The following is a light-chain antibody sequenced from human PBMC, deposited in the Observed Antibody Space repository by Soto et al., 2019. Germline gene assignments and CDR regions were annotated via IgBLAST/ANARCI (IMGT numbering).Light chain of an antibody. CDR1: QDIRND. Sequence: AIQMTQSPSSLSASVGDRVTITCRASQDIRNDLGWYQQKPGKTPKLLIFAASSLQSGVPSRFSGSGSGTDFTLTISSLQPEDFATYYCLQDFNYPWTFGQGTKVVIE. CDR3: LQDFNYPWT. V-gene: IGKV1-6*01. J-gene: IGKJ1*01. CDR2: AAS.